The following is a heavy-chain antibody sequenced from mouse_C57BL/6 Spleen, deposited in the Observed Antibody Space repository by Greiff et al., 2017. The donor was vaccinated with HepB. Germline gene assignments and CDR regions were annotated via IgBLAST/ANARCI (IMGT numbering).Heavy chain of an antibody. CDR2: IDPSDSYT. Sequence: QVQLQQPGAELVKPGASVKLSCKASGYTFTSYWMQWVKQRPGQGLEWIGEIDPSDSYTNYNQKFKGKATLTVDTSSSTAYIQLRSLTSEDSAVYYCARAGYYGSSYPDYWGQGTTLTVSS. J-gene: IGHJ2*01. CDR1: GYTFTSYW. CDR3: ARAGYYGSSYPDY. V-gene: IGHV1-50*01. D-gene: IGHD1-1*01.